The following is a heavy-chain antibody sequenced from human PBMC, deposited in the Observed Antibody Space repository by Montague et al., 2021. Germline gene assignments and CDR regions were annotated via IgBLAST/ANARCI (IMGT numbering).Heavy chain of an antibody. V-gene: IGHV4-59*01. D-gene: IGHD2-2*01. CDR3: ASYRTRGWHLGAFDL. CDR1: GGSISSYN. J-gene: IGHJ3*01. CDR2: IYYSGST. Sequence: SETLSLTCTVSGGSISSYNCSWIRHPPGKGLERIGYIYYSGSTNYNPSLKSRVTIAVDTSKNKFSLRLSSVTAPDTAVYYCASYRTRGWHLGAFDLWGQGTVVTVSS.